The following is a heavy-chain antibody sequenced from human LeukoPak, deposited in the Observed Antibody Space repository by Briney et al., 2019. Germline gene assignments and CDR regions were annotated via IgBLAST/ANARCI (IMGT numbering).Heavy chain of an antibody. D-gene: IGHD5-24*01. CDR1: GFMFSDYS. CDR3: ARDYKYAFDN. V-gene: IGHV3-48*01. CDR2: IGIDSGNT. Sequence: GGSLRLSCAASGFMFSDYSMNWVRQAPGKGLEWISYIGIDSGNTNYADSVKGRFTISGDKAKNSLCLQMNSLRVEDTAVYYCARDYKYAFDNWGQGTLVTVSS. J-gene: IGHJ4*02.